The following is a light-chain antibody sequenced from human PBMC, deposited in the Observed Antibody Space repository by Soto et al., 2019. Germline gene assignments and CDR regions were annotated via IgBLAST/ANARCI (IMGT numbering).Light chain of an antibody. Sequence: QSALTQPPSVSGSPGQSVTISCTGTSSVIGHADRVSWYQQSPGTAPKLMIYEVNNRPSGVPDRFSGSKSGNTASLTISGLQPEDEADYYCTSTTTKYFVILFGGGTKVTVL. J-gene: IGLJ2*01. CDR3: TSTTTKYFVIL. V-gene: IGLV2-18*02. CDR2: EVN. CDR1: SSVIGHADR.